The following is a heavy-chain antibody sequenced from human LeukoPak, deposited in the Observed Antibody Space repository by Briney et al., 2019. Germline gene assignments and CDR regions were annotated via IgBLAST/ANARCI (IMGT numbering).Heavy chain of an antibody. CDR2: ISNDGSNK. V-gene: IGHV3-30*03. D-gene: IGHD2/OR15-2a*01. J-gene: IGHJ4*02. CDR1: GFTFSSYG. Sequence: GGSLRLSCAASGFTFSSYGMHWVRQAPGKGLEWVAVISNDGSNKHYGDSVKGRFTISRDNSKNTLYLQMNSLRAEDTAVYYCAREGPRGNSQFDYWGQGTLVTVSS. CDR3: AREGPRGNSQFDY.